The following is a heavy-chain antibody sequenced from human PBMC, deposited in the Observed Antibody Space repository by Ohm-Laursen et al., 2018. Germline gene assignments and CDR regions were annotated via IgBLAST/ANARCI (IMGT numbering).Heavy chain of an antibody. CDR3: ARIVGASESY. V-gene: IGHV1-69*06. Sequence: SVKVSCKVFGYTLTELPMHWVRQAPGQGLEWMGGIIPFSGTSNYAQKFQGRVTITADKSTNTAYMELSSLRSEDTAVYYCARIVGASESYWGQGSLVTVSS. CDR2: IIPFSGTS. CDR1: GYTLTELP. D-gene: IGHD1-26*01. J-gene: IGHJ4*02.